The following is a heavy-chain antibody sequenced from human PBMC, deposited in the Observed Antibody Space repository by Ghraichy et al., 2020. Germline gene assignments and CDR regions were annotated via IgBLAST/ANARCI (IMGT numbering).Heavy chain of an antibody. D-gene: IGHD3-3*01. V-gene: IGHV1-69*13. J-gene: IGHJ6*02. CDR1: GGTFSSYA. CDR2: IIPIFGTA. Sequence: SVKVSCKASGGTFSSYAISWVRQAPGQGLEWMGGIIPIFGTANYAQKFQGRVTITADESTSTAYMELSSLRSEDTAVYYCARDCDFWRTKEYYYGMDVWGQGTTVTVSS. CDR3: ARDCDFWRTKEYYYGMDV.